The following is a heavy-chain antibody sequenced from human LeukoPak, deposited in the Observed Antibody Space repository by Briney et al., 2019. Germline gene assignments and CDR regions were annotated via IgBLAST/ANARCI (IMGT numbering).Heavy chain of an antibody. D-gene: IGHD2-15*01. CDR2: INHSGST. Sequence: SETLSLTCAVYGGSFSGYYWSWIRQPPGKGLEWIGEINHSGSTNYNPSLKSRVTISVDTSKNQSSLKLSSVPAADTAVYYCGGYCSGGSCYGYYFDYWGQGTLVTVSS. CDR1: GGSFSGYY. J-gene: IGHJ4*02. CDR3: GGYCSGGSCYGYYFDY. V-gene: IGHV4-34*01.